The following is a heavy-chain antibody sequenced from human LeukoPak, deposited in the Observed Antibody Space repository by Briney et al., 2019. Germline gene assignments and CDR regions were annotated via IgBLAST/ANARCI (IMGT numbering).Heavy chain of an antibody. D-gene: IGHD6-19*01. CDR2: IHYSGST. J-gene: IGHJ4*02. Sequence: SETLSLTCTVSGGSISSSSYYWGWIRQPPGKGLEWIGSIHYSGSTYYNPSLKSRVTISVDTSKNQFSLKLSSVTAADTAVYYCARRGIAVAGYYFDYWGQGTLVTVSS. CDR3: ARRGIAVAGYYFDY. V-gene: IGHV4-39*01. CDR1: GGSISSSSYY.